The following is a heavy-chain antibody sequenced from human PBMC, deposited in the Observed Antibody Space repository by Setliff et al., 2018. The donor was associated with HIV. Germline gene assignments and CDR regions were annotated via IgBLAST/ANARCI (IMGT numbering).Heavy chain of an antibody. Sequence: GGSLRLSCAASGFTFSNYAMSWVRQAPGEGLEWVSAILSTGERTFYADSVKGRFIISRDDSESTLFLQMNSLRVDDTAVYYCARVRYCGSPSCRKEFDFWGQGTLVTVSS. D-gene: IGHD2-21*01. J-gene: IGHJ4*02. V-gene: IGHV3-23*01. CDR3: ARVRYCGSPSCRKEFDF. CDR2: ILSTGERT. CDR1: GFTFSNYA.